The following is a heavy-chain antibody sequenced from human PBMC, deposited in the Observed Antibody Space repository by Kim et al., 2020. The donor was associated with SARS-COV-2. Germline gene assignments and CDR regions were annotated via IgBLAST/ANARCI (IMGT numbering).Heavy chain of an antibody. J-gene: IGHJ4*02. CDR1: GGSIRSGGKF. V-gene: IGHV4-31*03. CDR3: ARGHPLAY. Sequence: SETLSLTCSVSGGSIRSGGKFWTWIRQHPAKGLEWLGYISYSGNSHYSPSLRSRVSISLQTSENQFSLELTSVTAADTAAYYCARGHPLAYLGQGILVT. CDR2: ISYSGNS.